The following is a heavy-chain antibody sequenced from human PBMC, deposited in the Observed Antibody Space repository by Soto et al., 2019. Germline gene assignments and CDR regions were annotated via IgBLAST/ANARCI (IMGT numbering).Heavy chain of an antibody. CDR1: GGSISSAAYY. J-gene: IGHJ4*02. Sequence: QVQLQESGPGLVKPSQTLSLTCTVSGGSISSAAYYWSWIRQHPGKGLEWIGYISHSGSTYYTPSLKSRVIISADTSKIHFSVNLASVTAADTAVYYCASEYTYGSNFFDCWGQGALVTVSS. CDR3: ASEYTYGSNFFDC. V-gene: IGHV4-31*03. D-gene: IGHD5-18*01. CDR2: ISHSGST.